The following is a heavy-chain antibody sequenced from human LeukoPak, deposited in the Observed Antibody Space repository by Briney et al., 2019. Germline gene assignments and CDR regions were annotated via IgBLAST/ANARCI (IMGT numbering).Heavy chain of an antibody. CDR3: ARGRVGALLHALDI. CDR1: GFTFGSYA. J-gene: IGHJ3*02. V-gene: IGHV3-23*01. D-gene: IGHD1-26*01. CDR2: IRTSSSAT. Sequence: GGPLRLSCAGSGFTFGSYAINWVRQAPGKGLEWVSAIRTSSSATYYADSVEGRFATSSDDSRSTVFLQMNSLRAEDTAVYYCARGRVGALLHALDIWGQGTLVAVSS.